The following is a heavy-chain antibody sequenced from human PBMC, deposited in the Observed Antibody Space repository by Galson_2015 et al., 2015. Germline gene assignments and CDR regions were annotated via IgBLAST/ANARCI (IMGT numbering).Heavy chain of an antibody. CDR1: KFTFSSYD. D-gene: IGHD3-10*01. J-gene: IGHJ4*02. CDR3: ARKANSGNYYFDY. Sequence: SLRLSCAASKFTFSSYDMTWVRQAPGKGLEWVSYISSSGGTIYYADSVKGRFTNIRDNTKNSLSLQMNSLRAEDTAVYYCARKANSGNYYFDYWGQGTLVTVSS. CDR2: ISSSGGTI. V-gene: IGHV3-48*03.